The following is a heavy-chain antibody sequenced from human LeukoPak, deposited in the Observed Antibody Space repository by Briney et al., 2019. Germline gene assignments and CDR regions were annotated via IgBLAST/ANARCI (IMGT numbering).Heavy chain of an antibody. CDR2: IKGDGSKK. V-gene: IGHV3-7*04. Sequence: PGGSLRLSCTAPGFTLSRSWMSWVRQAPGKGLEWVADIKGDGSKKYYADSVKGRLTISRDNAENSLYLQMNSLRAEDTAVYYCARDSPEGNNWGSEPTFDYWGQGTLVTVSS. CDR1: GFTLSRSW. D-gene: IGHD1-1*01. J-gene: IGHJ4*02. CDR3: ARDSPEGNNWGSEPTFDY.